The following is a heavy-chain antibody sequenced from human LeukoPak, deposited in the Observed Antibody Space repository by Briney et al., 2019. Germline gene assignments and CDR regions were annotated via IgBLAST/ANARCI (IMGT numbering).Heavy chain of an antibody. Sequence: ASVKVSCKASGYTFTSYYMHWVRQAPGQGLEWMGIINPSGGSTSYAQKFQGRVTMTRDTSTSTVYMELSSLRSEDTAVYYCARVDGGGYSGYDSSGGFDYWGQGTLVTVSS. CDR2: INPSGGST. V-gene: IGHV1-46*03. J-gene: IGHJ4*02. D-gene: IGHD5-12*01. CDR1: GYTFTSYY. CDR3: ARVDGGGYSGYDSSGGFDY.